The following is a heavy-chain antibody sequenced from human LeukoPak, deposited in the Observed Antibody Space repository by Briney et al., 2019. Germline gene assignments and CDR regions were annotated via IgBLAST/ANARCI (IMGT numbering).Heavy chain of an antibody. CDR1: GGSISSYY. CDR3: ARVWFGELYFDY. J-gene: IGHJ4*02. V-gene: IGHV4-59*01. CDR2: IYYSAST. Sequence: SETLSLTCTLSGGSISSYYWSWIRQPPGKGLEWIGYIYYSASTNYNPSLKSRVTISVDTSKNQFSLKLSSVTAADTAVYYCARVWFGELYFDYWGQGTLVTVSS. D-gene: IGHD3-10*01.